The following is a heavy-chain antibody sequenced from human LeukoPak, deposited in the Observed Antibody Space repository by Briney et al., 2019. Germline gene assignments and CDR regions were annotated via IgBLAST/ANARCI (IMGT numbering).Heavy chain of an antibody. D-gene: IGHD3-10*01. V-gene: IGHV3-53*01. CDR3: ARDSRSYGSGSYYYYYGMDV. CDR2: IYSGGST. J-gene: IGHJ6*02. CDR1: GFTVSSNY. Sequence: GGSLRLSCAASGFTVSSNYMSWVRQAPGKGLEWVSVIYSGGSTYYADSVKGRFTISKDNSKNTLYLQMNSLRAEDTAVYYCARDSRSYGSGSYYYYYGMDVWGQGTTVTVSS.